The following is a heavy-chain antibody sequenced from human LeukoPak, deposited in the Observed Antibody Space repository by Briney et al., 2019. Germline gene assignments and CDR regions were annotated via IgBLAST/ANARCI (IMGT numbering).Heavy chain of an antibody. CDR3: ARKGNQDTFDI. Sequence: SETLSLTCAVYGGXFSGYYWSWIRQPPGKGLEWIGEINHSGSTNYNPSLKSRVTISVDTSRNQFSLKLSSVTAADTAVYFCARKGNQDTFDIWGQGAMVTVSS. D-gene: IGHD1-14*01. V-gene: IGHV4-34*01. CDR2: INHSGST. CDR1: GGXFSGYY. J-gene: IGHJ3*02.